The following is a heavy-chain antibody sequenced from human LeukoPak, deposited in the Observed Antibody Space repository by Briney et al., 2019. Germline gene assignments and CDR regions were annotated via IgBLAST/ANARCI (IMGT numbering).Heavy chain of an antibody. D-gene: IGHD3-16*02. CDR2: FDPEDGET. CDR3: ATDLGDYVWGSYRYNFDY. Sequence: ASVKVSCKASGYTFTSYDINWVRQATGKGLEWMGGFDPEDGETIYAQKFQGRVTMTEDTSTDTAYMELSSLRSEDTAVYYCATDLGDYVWGSYRYNFDYWGQGTLVTVSS. CDR1: GYTFTSYD. V-gene: IGHV1-24*01. J-gene: IGHJ4*02.